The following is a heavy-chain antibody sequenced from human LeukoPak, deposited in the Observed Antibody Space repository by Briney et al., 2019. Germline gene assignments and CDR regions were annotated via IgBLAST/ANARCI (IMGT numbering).Heavy chain of an antibody. V-gene: IGHV3-23*01. J-gene: IGHJ4*02. D-gene: IGHD1-26*01. CDR3: VKGRYSRGYYTGDY. CDR1: GFPFSSYD. Sequence: QPGGSLRLSCAASGFPFSSYDMIWVRQAPEKGLEWVSGISGSDGSTYYTDSVKGRFTISRDNSKNTLYLQMNSLRGEDTAVYYCVKGRYSRGYYTGDYWGQGTLVTVSS. CDR2: ISGSDGST.